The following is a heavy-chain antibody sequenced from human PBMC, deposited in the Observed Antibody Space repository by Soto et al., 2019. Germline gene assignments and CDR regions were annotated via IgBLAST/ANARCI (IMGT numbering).Heavy chain of an antibody. CDR2: ISYGGSNK. J-gene: IGHJ6*02. D-gene: IGHD6-6*01. CDR3: AKCSSAHYYYGMGV. Sequence: QVQLVESGGGVVQPGMSLRLSCAASGFTFSSYGMHWVRQAPGKGLEWVAVISYGGSNKYYADSVKGRFTISRDNSKNTLYLQMNSLRAEDTAVYYCAKCSSAHYYYGMGVWGQGTTVIVSS. V-gene: IGHV3-30*18. CDR1: GFTFSSYG.